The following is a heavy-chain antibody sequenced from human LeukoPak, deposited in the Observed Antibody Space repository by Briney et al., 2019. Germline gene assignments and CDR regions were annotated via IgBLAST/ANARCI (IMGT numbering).Heavy chain of an antibody. CDR3: ARRSTRMITFGGVIAGYYFDY. J-gene: IGHJ4*02. CDR2: INQDGSEK. Sequence: PGGSLRLSCAASGFTVSSTYMSWVRQAPGKGLAWVANINQDGSEKDYVDSVKGRFTIPRDNAKNSLYLQMNSLRAEDTAVYYCARRSTRMITFGGVIAGYYFDYWGQGTLVTVSS. D-gene: IGHD3-16*02. CDR1: GFTVSSTY. V-gene: IGHV3-7*03.